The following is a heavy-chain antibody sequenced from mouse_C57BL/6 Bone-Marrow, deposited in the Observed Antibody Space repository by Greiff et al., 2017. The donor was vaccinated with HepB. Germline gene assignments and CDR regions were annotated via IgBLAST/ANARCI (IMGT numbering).Heavy chain of an antibody. CDR2: ISSGSSTI. CDR3: ARTPYSNIFAY. Sequence: EVKLVESGGGLVKPGGSLKLSCAASGFTFSDYGMHWVRQAPEKGLEWVAYISSGSSTIYYADTVKGRFTISRDNAKNTLFLQRTSLRSEDTAMYYCARTPYSNIFAYWGQGTLVTVSA. CDR1: GFTFSDYG. J-gene: IGHJ3*01. D-gene: IGHD2-5*01. V-gene: IGHV5-17*01.